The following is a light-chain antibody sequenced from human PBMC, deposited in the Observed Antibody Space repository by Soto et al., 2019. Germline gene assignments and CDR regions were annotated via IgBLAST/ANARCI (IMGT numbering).Light chain of an antibody. J-gene: IGKJ3*01. CDR2: AAS. Sequence: DIQMTQSPAALSASVGDRVTITCRARQGISSSLAWYQHKPGKVPELLIYAASTLHSGVPSRFSGSGSGTDFTLTISSLQPEDVATYYCQEYYSPPFTFGPGTKV. V-gene: IGKV1-27*01. CDR3: QEYYSPPFT. CDR1: QGISSS.